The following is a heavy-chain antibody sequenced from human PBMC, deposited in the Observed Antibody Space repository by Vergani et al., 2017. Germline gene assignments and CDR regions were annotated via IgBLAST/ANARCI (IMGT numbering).Heavy chain of an antibody. CDR3: AREEELNSSSSEFYYYYGMDV. V-gene: IGHV1-2*02. CDR2: INPNSGGT. CDR1: GYTFTGYY. Sequence: QVQLVQSGAEVKKPGASVKVSCKASGYTFTGYYMHWVRQAPGQGLEWMGWINPNSGGTNYAQKFQGRVTMTRDTSISTAYMELSRLRSDDTAVYYCAREEELNSSSSEFYYYYGMDVWGQGP. J-gene: IGHJ6*02. D-gene: IGHD6-6*01.